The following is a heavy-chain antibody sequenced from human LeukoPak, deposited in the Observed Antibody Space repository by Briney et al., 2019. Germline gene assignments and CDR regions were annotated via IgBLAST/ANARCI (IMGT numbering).Heavy chain of an antibody. Sequence: SETLSLTCTVSGGSISSYYWSWIRQPAGKGLEWIGSIYYSGSTYYNPSLKSRVTISVDTSKNQFSLKLSSVTAADTAVYYCAAYVLRYFDWSFGGAFDIWGQGTMATVSS. J-gene: IGHJ3*02. CDR2: IYYSGST. D-gene: IGHD3-9*01. V-gene: IGHV4-59*05. CDR3: AAYVLRYFDWSFGGAFDI. CDR1: GGSISSYY.